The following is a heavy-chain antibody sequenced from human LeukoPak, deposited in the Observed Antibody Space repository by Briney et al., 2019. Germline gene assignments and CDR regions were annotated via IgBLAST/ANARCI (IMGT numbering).Heavy chain of an antibody. D-gene: IGHD1-26*01. CDR3: AGDPGGSYYPDY. J-gene: IGHJ4*02. CDR2: INPNSGGT. V-gene: IGHV1-2*02. CDR1: GYTFTGYY. Sequence: ASVKVSCKASGYTFTGYYMHWVRQAPGQGLEWMGWINPNSGGTNYAQKFQGRVTMTRDTSISTAYMELSRLRSDDTAVYYCAGDPGGSYYPDYWGQGTLVTVSS.